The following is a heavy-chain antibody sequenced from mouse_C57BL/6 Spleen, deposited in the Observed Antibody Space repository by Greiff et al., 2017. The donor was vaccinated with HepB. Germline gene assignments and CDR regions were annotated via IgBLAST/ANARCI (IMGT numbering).Heavy chain of an antibody. CDR2: ISDGGSYT. CDR3: ARSTMIHWYFDV. J-gene: IGHJ1*03. Sequence: VQLKESGGGLVKPGGSLKLSCAASGFTFSSYAMSWVRQTPEKRLEWVATISDGGSYTYYPDNVKGRFTISRDNAKNNLYLQMSHLKSEDTAMYYCARSTMIHWYFDVWGTGTTVTVSS. V-gene: IGHV5-4*01. D-gene: IGHD2-4*01. CDR1: GFTFSSYA.